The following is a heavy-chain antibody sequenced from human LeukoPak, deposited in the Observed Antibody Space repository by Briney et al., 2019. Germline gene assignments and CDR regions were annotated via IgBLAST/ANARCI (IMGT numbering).Heavy chain of an antibody. D-gene: IGHD3-3*01. CDR3: TRDAASGTNWFDP. Sequence: PGGSLRLSCAASGLTFSSYSMNWVRQAPGKGLEWVSSISSSSSYIYYADSVKGRFTISRDNAKNSLYLQMNSLRGEDTAVYYCTRDAASGTNWFDPWGQGTLVTVSS. CDR2: ISSSSSYI. CDR1: GLTFSSYS. V-gene: IGHV3-21*01. J-gene: IGHJ5*02.